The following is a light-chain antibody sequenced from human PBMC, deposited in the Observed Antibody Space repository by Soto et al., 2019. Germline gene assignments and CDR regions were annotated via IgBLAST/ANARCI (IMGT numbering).Light chain of an antibody. CDR3: VLYRGSGISV. Sequence: QTVVTQEPSLSVSPGGSVTLTCGLSSGSVSTRSYSSWYQQTPGQAPRTLIYNTYTRSSGVPDRSSGSILGNKAALTITGAQADDESDYYCVLYRGSGISVFGGGTKLTVL. CDR2: NTY. CDR1: SGSVSTRSY. J-gene: IGLJ3*02. V-gene: IGLV8-61*01.